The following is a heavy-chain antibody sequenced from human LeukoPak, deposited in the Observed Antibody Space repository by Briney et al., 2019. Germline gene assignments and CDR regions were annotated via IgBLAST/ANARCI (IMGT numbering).Heavy chain of an antibody. D-gene: IGHD2-15*01. J-gene: IGHJ3*02. Sequence: SETLSLTCTVSGGSIGSNYWTWIRQPPGKGLEYIGYIYYTGGTNYNPSLKSRVTISVDTSKNQFSLKLSSVTAADTAVYCCAREGRRVKVARAFDIWGQGTMVTVSS. CDR2: IYYTGGT. CDR1: GGSIGSNY. CDR3: AREGRRVKVARAFDI. V-gene: IGHV4-59*01.